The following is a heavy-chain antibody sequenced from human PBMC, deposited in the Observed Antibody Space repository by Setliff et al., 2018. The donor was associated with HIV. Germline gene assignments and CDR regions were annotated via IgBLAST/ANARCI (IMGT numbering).Heavy chain of an antibody. CDR3: AIVTELDYYGGSGPTHLLFDS. Sequence: VKVSCKASGYTFTDYYMHWVQQAPGKGLEWMGRVEPQHGETIFAGKFQGRVTITADTSTDTAYMELSSLRSEDTAVYYCAIVTELDYYGGSGPTHLLFDSWGQGTLVTVSS. J-gene: IGHJ4*02. V-gene: IGHV1-69-2*01. CDR2: VEPQHGET. D-gene: IGHD3-22*01. CDR1: GYTFTDYY.